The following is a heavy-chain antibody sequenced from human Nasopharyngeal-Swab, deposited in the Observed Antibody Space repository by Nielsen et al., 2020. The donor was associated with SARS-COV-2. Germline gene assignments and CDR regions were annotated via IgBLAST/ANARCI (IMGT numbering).Heavy chain of an antibody. J-gene: IGHJ6*03. D-gene: IGHD1-1*01. V-gene: IGHV3-49*03. CDR2: IRSKAYGGTT. CDR3: TRVPGFGTYYYYYMDV. CDR1: GFTFGDYA. Sequence: GGSLRLSCTASGFTFGDYAMSWFRQAPGKGLEWVGFIRSKAYGGTTEYAASVKGRFTISGDDSKSIAYLQMNSLKTEDTAVYYCTRVPGFGTYYYYYMDVWGKGTTVTVSS.